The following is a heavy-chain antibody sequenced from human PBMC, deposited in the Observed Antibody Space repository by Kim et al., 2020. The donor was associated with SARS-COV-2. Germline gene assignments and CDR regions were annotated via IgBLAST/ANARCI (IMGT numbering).Heavy chain of an antibody. V-gene: IGHV5-10-1*01. Sequence: SYSPPFHGHVTISADKSISTAYLQWSGLKASDTAMYYCARLSGSLDAFDIWGQGTMVTVSS. D-gene: IGHD1-26*01. J-gene: IGHJ3*02. CDR3: ARLSGSLDAFDI.